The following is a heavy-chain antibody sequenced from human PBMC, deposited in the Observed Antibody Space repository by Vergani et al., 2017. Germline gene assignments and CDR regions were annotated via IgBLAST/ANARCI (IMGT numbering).Heavy chain of an antibody. CDR3: ASPDETIAAAGTGYYYGMDV. J-gene: IGHJ6*02. V-gene: IGHV3-30*01. D-gene: IGHD6-13*01. CDR2: ISYDGSNK. CDR1: GFTFSSYA. Sequence: QVQLVESGGGVVQPGRSLRLSCAASGFTFSSYALHWVRQAPGKGLEWVAVISYDGSNKYYAASVKGRFTIARDNSKNTLYLQMNSLRAEDTAVYYCASPDETIAAAGTGYYYGMDVWGQGTTVTVSS.